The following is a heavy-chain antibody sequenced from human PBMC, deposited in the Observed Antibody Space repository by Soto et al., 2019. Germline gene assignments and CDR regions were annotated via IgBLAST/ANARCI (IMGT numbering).Heavy chain of an antibody. D-gene: IGHD6-19*01. CDR3: SHRRSDGWYDLDY. CDR1: GFSLSTSGVG. J-gene: IGHJ4*02. Sequence: QITLKESGPTLVKPTQTLTLTCTFSGFSLSTSGVGVGWIRQPPGKALQWLALIYWDDDKRYSPSLKSRRTIATDHSKNKVVLTMTNMDPEDTATYYGSHRRSDGWYDLDYWGQGTLVAVSS. V-gene: IGHV2-5*02. CDR2: IYWDDDK.